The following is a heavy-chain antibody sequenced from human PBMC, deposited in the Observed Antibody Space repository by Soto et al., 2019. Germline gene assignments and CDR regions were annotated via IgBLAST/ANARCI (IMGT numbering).Heavy chain of an antibody. CDR3: ARVSDSSGYYLNWFDP. J-gene: IGHJ5*02. CDR2: ISAYNGNT. D-gene: IGHD3-22*01. Sequence: GASVKVSCKASGYTFTSYGISWVRQAPGQGLEWMGWISAYNGNTNYAQKLQGRVTMTTDTSTSTAYMELRSLKSDDTAVYYCARVSDSSGYYLNWFDPWGQGTLVTVSS. CDR1: GYTFTSYG. V-gene: IGHV1-18*01.